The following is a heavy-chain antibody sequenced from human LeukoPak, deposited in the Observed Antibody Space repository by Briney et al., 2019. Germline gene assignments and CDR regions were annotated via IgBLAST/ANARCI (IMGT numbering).Heavy chain of an antibody. J-gene: IGHJ4*02. D-gene: IGHD6-19*01. CDR3: ARGFRGWSIDY. Sequence: GGSLRLSCPASGITVSSNYMSWVRQAPGKGLEWVSILYRGGNTYYIDSVKGRFTISRDNSKNMLFLQMNSLRAEDTAVYYCARGFRGWSIDYWGQGILVTVSS. CDR1: GITVSSNY. CDR2: LYRGGNT. V-gene: IGHV3-66*01.